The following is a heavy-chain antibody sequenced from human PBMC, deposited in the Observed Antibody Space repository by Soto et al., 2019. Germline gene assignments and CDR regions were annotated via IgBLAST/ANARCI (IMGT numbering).Heavy chain of an antibody. Sequence: QVQLVESGGGVVQPGRSLRLSCAASGFTFSSYGMHWVRQAPGKGLEWVAVIWYDGTNKYYADSVKGRFTISRDNSKNTLYLLMNSLRAEDTAVYYCARDRGAAAGTRYYYGMDVWGQGTTVTVSS. V-gene: IGHV3-33*01. D-gene: IGHD6-13*01. CDR3: ARDRGAAAGTRYYYGMDV. CDR2: IWYDGTNK. CDR1: GFTFSSYG. J-gene: IGHJ6*02.